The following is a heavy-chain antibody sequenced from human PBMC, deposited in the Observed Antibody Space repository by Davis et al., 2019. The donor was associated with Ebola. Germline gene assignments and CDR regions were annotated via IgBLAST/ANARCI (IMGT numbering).Heavy chain of an antibody. CDR3: ARDPVDIVVVVAATHYYGMDV. Sequence: SLKVSCKASGGTFSSYAISWVRQAPGQGLEWMGGIIPIFGTANYAQKFQGRVTITADESTSTAYMELSSLRSEDTAVYYCARDPVDIVVVVAATHYYGMDVWGQGTTVTVSS. D-gene: IGHD2-15*01. CDR2: IIPIFGTA. V-gene: IGHV1-69*13. J-gene: IGHJ6*02. CDR1: GGTFSSYA.